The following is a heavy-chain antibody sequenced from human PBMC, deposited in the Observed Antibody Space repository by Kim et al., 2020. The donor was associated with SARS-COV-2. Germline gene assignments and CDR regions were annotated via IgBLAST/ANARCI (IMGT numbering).Heavy chain of an antibody. Sequence: GGSLRLSCAASGFTFDDYAMHWVRQAPGKGLEWVSGISWNSGSIGYADSVKGRFTISRDNAKNSLYLQMNSLRAEDTALYYCAKESYDSSGYYSTFDYWGQGTLVTVSS. D-gene: IGHD3-22*01. CDR3: AKESYDSSGYYSTFDY. J-gene: IGHJ4*02. CDR1: GFTFDDYA. CDR2: ISWNSGSI. V-gene: IGHV3-9*01.